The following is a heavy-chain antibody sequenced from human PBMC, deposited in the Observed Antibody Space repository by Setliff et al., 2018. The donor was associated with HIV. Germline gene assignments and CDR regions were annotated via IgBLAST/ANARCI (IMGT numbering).Heavy chain of an antibody. J-gene: IGHJ5*01. CDR3: ARQGSWLDS. Sequence: SETLSLTCTVSGGSISSYYWSWIRQPPGKGLEWMGNIYYSGSTNYNPSLKSRVTISVDTSKNQFSLRLSSVTAADTAVYYCARQGSWLDSWDQGTLVTVPS. D-gene: IGHD2-15*01. CDR1: GGSISSYY. V-gene: IGHV4-59*08. CDR2: IYYSGST.